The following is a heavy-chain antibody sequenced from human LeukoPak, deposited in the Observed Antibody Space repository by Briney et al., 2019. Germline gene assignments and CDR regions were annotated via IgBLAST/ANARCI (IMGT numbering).Heavy chain of an antibody. J-gene: IGHJ3*02. CDR3: ARGSAQQLVPDAFDI. V-gene: IGHV3-64*01. CDR1: GFTFSSYA. D-gene: IGHD6-13*01. Sequence: GGSLRFSCAASGFTFSSYAMHWVRQAPGKGLEYVSAISSNGGSTYYANSVKGRFTISRDNSKNTLYLQMGSLRAEDMAVYYCARGSAQQLVPDAFDIWGQGTMVTVSS. CDR2: ISSNGGST.